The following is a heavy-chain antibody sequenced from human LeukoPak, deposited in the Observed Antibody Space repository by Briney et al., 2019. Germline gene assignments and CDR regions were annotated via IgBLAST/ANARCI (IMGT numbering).Heavy chain of an antibody. CDR1: GFIFSSYG. J-gene: IGHJ4*02. V-gene: IGHV3-30*02. CDR2: IRYDGSKK. CDR3: AKVRFGVTARYYFDY. D-gene: IGHD3-10*01. Sequence: GGSLRLSCAASGFIFSSYGMHWVRQAPGKGLEWVAFIRYDGSKKYYADSVKGRFTISRDNSKNTLYLQMNSLRAEDTAVYYCAKVRFGVTARYYFDYWGQGTLVTVSS.